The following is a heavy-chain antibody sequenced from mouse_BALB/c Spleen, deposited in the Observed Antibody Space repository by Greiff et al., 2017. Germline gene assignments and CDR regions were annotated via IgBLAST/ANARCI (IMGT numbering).Heavy chain of an antibody. CDR3: ARNYDGYPYYAMDY. CDR2: INPYNDGT. CDR1: GYTFTSYV. Sequence: VQLQQSGPELVKPGASVKMSCKASGYTFTSYVMHWVKQKPGQGLEWIGYINPYNDGTKYNEKFKGKATLTSDKSSSTAYMELSSLTSEDSAVYYCARNYDGYPYYAMDYWGQGTSVTVSS. V-gene: IGHV1-14*01. J-gene: IGHJ4*01. D-gene: IGHD2-3*01.